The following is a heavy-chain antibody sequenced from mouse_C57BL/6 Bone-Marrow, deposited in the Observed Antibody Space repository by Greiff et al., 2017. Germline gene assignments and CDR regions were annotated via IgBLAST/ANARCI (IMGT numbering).Heavy chain of an antibody. CDR3: ASDYYGSSG. J-gene: IGHJ3*01. V-gene: IGHV5-6*02. D-gene: IGHD1-1*01. CDR1: GFTFSSYG. CDR2: ISSGGSYT. Sequence: DVMLVESGGDLVKPGGSLKLSCAASGFTFSSYGMSWVRQTPDKRLEWVATISSGGSYTYYPDSVKGRFTISRDNAKNTLYLQMSRLKSEDTAMYYCASDYYGSSGWGQGTLVTVSA.